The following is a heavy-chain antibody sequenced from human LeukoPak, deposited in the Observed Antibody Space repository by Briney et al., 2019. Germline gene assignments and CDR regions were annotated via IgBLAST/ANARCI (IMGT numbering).Heavy chain of an antibody. J-gene: IGHJ4*02. Sequence: GGCLRLSCAASGFTFSSYSMNWVRQAPGKGLEWVSYISSSSSTIYYADSVKGRFTISRDNAKNSLYLQMNSLRAEDTAVYYCAIIYLIVGATTFDYWGQGTLVTVSS. CDR2: ISSSSSTI. V-gene: IGHV3-48*01. CDR1: GFTFSSYS. D-gene: IGHD1-26*01. CDR3: AIIYLIVGATTFDY.